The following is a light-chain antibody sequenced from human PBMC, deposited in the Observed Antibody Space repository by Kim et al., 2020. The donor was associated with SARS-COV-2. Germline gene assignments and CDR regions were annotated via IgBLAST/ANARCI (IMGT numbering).Light chain of an antibody. Sequence: SVLTQPPSVSGAPGQRVTISCTGSSSNIGAGYDVHWYQQLPGTAPGLLIYANSNRPSGVPDRFSGSMSGTSASLAITGLQAEDEADYYCQSYDGSLSGYVFGTGTKVTVL. CDR2: ANS. J-gene: IGLJ1*01. CDR3: QSYDGSLSGYV. CDR1: SSNIGAGYD. V-gene: IGLV1-40*01.